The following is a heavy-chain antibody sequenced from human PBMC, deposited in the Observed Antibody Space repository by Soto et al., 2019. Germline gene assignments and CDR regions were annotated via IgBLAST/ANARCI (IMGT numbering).Heavy chain of an antibody. D-gene: IGHD2-15*01. J-gene: IGHJ6*03. V-gene: IGHV3-30*18. CDR3: AKEGSSWTLMDV. CDR1: GFTFSSYG. Sequence: QVQLVESGGGVVQPGRSLRLSCAASGFTFSSYGMHWVRQAPGKGLEWVAVLSYDGSNKYYADSLKGQFTISRDNSKNALYLQMNSLRAEDTAVYYCAKEGSSWTLMDVWGKGTTVTVSS. CDR2: LSYDGSNK.